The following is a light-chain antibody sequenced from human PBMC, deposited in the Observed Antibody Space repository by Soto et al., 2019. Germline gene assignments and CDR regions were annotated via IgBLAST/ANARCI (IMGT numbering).Light chain of an antibody. Sequence: IQLTQSPSFLSASVGASVTITCRASQGISAFLGWYQQKPGKAPKLLIFAASTLHSGVPSRFSGSGFWTEFTLTISSLQPADVATYYCHQLNPEHPWTFGQGTKVEIK. V-gene: IGKV1-9*01. CDR3: HQLNPEHPWT. CDR1: QGISAF. J-gene: IGKJ1*01. CDR2: AAS.